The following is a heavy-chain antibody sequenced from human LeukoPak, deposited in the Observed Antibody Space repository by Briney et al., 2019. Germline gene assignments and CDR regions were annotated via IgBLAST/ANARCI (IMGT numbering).Heavy chain of an antibody. Sequence: SGTLSLTCTVSGDSINSNHWWHWVRQPPGKGLEWIGEIYRSGSTNYNPSLKSRVIISVDKSKNQFSLNLSSVTAADTAAYYCARDPASSNTRNWFDPWGQGILVTVSS. CDR3: ARDPASSNTRNWFDP. D-gene: IGHD3-3*01. CDR2: IYRSGST. J-gene: IGHJ5*02. V-gene: IGHV4-4*02. CDR1: GDSINSNHW.